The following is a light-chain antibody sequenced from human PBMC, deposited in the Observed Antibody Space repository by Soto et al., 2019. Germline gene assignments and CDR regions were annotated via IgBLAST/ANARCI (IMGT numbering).Light chain of an antibody. J-gene: IGKJ3*01. CDR2: DAS. V-gene: IGKV3-11*01. Sequence: EIVLTQSPATLSLSPGERATLSCRASQSVSRYLAWYQQKPGQAPRLLIYDASNRATGIPARFSGSGSGTDFTLTISSLEPEDFAVYYCQQRSNWPQFTFGPGNKVDIK. CDR3: QQRSNWPQFT. CDR1: QSVSRY.